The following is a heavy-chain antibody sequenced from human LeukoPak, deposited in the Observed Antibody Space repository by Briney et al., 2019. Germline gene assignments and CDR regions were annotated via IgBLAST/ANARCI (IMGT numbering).Heavy chain of an antibody. CDR3: ARDVVVVVATDSNFNY. D-gene: IGHD2-15*01. CDR2: ISTSSSYI. V-gene: IGHV3-21*01. J-gene: IGHJ4*02. Sequence: GGSLRLSCAASGFTFSSYAMSWVRQAPGKGLEWVSSISTSSSYIYYADSVKGRFTISRDNARNSLYLQMNSLRAEDTAVYYCARDVVVVVATDSNFNYWGQGTLVTVSS. CDR1: GFTFSSYA.